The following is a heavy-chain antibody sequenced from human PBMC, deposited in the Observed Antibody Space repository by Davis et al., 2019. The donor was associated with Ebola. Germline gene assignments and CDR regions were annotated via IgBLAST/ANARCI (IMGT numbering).Heavy chain of an antibody. CDR1: GFTFSSYG. Sequence: PGGSLRLSCAASGFTFSSYGMHWVRQAPGKGLEWVAVISYDGSNKYYADSVKGRFTISRDNSKNTLYLQMNSLGVEDTAVYYCARTHCSGGSCYLDYWGQGTLVTVSS. J-gene: IGHJ4*02. CDR3: ARTHCSGGSCYLDY. D-gene: IGHD2-15*01. V-gene: IGHV3-30*03. CDR2: ISYDGSNK.